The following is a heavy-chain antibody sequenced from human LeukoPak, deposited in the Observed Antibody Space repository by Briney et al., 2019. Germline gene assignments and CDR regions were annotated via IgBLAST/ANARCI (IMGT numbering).Heavy chain of an antibody. V-gene: IGHV4-39*01. CDR3: ARQIYDFWSGPFDY. CDR2: IYYSGST. J-gene: IGHJ4*02. Sequence: PSETLSLTCTVSGGSISSSSFYWGWIRQPPGKGLEWIGSIYYSGSTYYNPSPKSRVTISVDTSKNQFSLKLSSVTAADTAVYYCARQIYDFWSGPFDYWGQGTLVTVSS. CDR1: GGSISSSSFY. D-gene: IGHD3-3*01.